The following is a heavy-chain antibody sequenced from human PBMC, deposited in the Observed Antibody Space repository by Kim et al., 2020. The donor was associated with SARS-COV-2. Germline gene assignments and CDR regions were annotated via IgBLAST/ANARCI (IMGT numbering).Heavy chain of an antibody. CDR1: GGIFSSSA. CDR3: ARDSRDTVISPGDAFDI. CDR2: IIPIFGTA. D-gene: IGHD4-17*01. J-gene: IGHJ3*02. Sequence: SVKVSCRASGGIFSSSAINWVRQAPGQGLEWMGGIIPIFGTANSAQKFQGRVTITADGSTSTAYMALSSLRSEDTAVYYCARDSRDTVISPGDAFDIWGQGTMVTVSS. V-gene: IGHV1-69*13.